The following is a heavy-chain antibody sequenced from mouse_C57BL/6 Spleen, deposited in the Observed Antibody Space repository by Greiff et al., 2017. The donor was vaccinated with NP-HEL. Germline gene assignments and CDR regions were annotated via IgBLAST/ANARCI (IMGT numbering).Heavy chain of an antibody. V-gene: IGHV2-5*01. CDR1: GFSLTSYG. CDR3: AKKGGYDGDYYAMDY. CDR2: IWRGGST. Sequence: VQLQQSGPGLVQPSQSLSITCTVSGFSLTSYGVHWVRQSPGQGLEWLGVIWRGGSTDYTAAFMSRLSITKDNSKSQVFFKMNSLQADDTAIYYCAKKGGYDGDYYAMDYWGQGTSVTVSS. D-gene: IGHD2-2*01. J-gene: IGHJ4*01.